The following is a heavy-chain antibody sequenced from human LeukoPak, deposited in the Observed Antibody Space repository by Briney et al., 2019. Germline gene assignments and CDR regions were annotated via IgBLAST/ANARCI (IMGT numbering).Heavy chain of an antibody. CDR2: IWYDGSNK. CDR1: GFTFSSYG. V-gene: IGHV3-33*01. D-gene: IGHD2-15*01. Sequence: PGRSLRLSCAASGFTFSSYGMHWVRQALGKGLEWVAVIWYDGSNKYYADSVKGRFTISRDNSKNTLYLQMNSLRAEDTAVYYCARDTVVVAATPGPFDYWGQGTLVTVSS. CDR3: ARDTVVVAATPGPFDY. J-gene: IGHJ4*02.